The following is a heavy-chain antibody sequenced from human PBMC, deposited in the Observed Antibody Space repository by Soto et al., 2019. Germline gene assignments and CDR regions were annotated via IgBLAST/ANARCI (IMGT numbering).Heavy chain of an antibody. CDR3: VKGGAFDIIKITA. Sequence: QVQLVESGGGVVQPGRSLRLSCAASGFSFSSHGMHWVRQAPGKGLEWVAVISYVGSSTYYGDSVKGRFTISRDNSKNTLSLQINSLRAEDTAVYYCVKGGAFDIIKITAWGQGTLVTVSS. J-gene: IGHJ5*02. V-gene: IGHV3-30*18. CDR2: ISYVGSST. CDR1: GFSFSSHG. D-gene: IGHD3-16*01.